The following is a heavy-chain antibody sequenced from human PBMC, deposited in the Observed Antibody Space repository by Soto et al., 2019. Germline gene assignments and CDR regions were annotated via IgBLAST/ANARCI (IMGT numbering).Heavy chain of an antibody. V-gene: IGHV4-30-4*01. CDR3: ATMGTSATGLYSFDY. Sequence: QVQLQESGPGLVKPSQTLSLTCTVSGGSISSGNYYWSWIRQPPGKGLEWIGFISYSGSTYYNASIKSRVTISVDTSKNQFSLNLNSVTAADTAVYYCATMGTSATGLYSFDYWGQGTLVTVSS. J-gene: IGHJ4*02. CDR2: ISYSGST. CDR1: GGSISSGNYY. D-gene: IGHD1-7*01.